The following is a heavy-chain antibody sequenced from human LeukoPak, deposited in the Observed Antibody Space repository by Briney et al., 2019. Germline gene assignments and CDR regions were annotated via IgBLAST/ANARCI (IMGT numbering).Heavy chain of an antibody. CDR1: GDSISNYY. Sequence: SETLSLTCTVSGDSISNYYWSWIRQHPGKGLEWIGYIYYSGSTYYNPSPKSRVTISVDTSKNQFSLKLSSVTAADTAVYYCARGMIADYFDYWGQGTLVTVSS. D-gene: IGHD3-22*01. CDR2: IYYSGST. J-gene: IGHJ4*02. V-gene: IGHV4-59*06. CDR3: ARGMIADYFDY.